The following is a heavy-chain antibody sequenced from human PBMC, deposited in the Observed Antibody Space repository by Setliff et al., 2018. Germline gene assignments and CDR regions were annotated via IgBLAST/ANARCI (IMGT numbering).Heavy chain of an antibody. CDR1: GYTFTGYY. CDR2: MNPNTGGT. D-gene: IGHD5-18*01. J-gene: IGHJ4*02. V-gene: IGHV1-2*02. CDR3: ARNIGMGQRDYFDY. Sequence: ASVKVSCKASGYTFTGYYMHWVRQAPGQGLEWMGWMNPNTGGTTYAQAFQARITMTRDTSISTAYMELTSLTSEDTAVYYCARNIGMGQRDYFDYWGQGTVVTVSS.